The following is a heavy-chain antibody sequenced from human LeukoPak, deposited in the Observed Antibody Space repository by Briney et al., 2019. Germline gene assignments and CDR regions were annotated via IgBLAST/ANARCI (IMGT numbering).Heavy chain of an antibody. V-gene: IGHV4-39*01. J-gene: IGHJ3*02. Sequence: SETLSLTCTVSGYSISSSYYWGWIRQPPGKGLEWIGSIYYSGSTYYNPSLKSRVTISVDTSKNQFSLKLSSVTAADTAVYYCARHSWGVLLGAFDIWGQGTMVTVSS. CDR3: ARHSWGVLLGAFDI. CDR2: IYYSGST. CDR1: GYSISSSYY. D-gene: IGHD5/OR15-5a*01.